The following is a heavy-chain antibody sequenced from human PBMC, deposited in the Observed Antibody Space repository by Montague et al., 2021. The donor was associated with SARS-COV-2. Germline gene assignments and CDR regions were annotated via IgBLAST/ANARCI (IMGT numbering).Heavy chain of an antibody. V-gene: IGHV4-59*01. J-gene: IGHJ3*02. CDR3: VRDHPYGGPRGAYDI. CDR2: IYDGGAV. D-gene: IGHD4-23*01. Sequence: ETLSLTCTVSGGSITGYYWSWLRRSPGKGLEWIAYIYDGGAVNYNPSLGSRVTISTDTSKNQLSLKVNSVTAADTAVYYCVRDHPYGGPRGAYDIWGQGTVVPVSS. CDR1: GGSITGYY.